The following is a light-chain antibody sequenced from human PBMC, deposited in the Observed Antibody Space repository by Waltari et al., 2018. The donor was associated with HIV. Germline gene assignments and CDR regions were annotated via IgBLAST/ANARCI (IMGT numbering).Light chain of an antibody. Sequence: QSALTQPASVSWSPGQSITLSCTGASSDDGGYYFVSLYQQHPGKAPKLWIYEVSNRPSGVSNRFSGSKSGNTASLTISGLRAEDEADYYCSSYTGSSSVVFGGGTKLTVL. CDR1: SSDDGGYYF. J-gene: IGLJ3*02. CDR2: EVS. CDR3: SSYTGSSSVV. V-gene: IGLV2-14*01.